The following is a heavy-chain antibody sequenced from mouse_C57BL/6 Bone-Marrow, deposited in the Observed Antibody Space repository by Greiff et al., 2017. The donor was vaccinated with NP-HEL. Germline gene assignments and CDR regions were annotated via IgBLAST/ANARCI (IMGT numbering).Heavy chain of an antibody. CDR1: GFTFSDYY. CDR3: ARHYGSSYPYYFDY. D-gene: IGHD1-1*01. V-gene: IGHV5-12*01. CDR2: ISNGGGST. J-gene: IGHJ2*01. Sequence: EVKLMESGGGLVQPGGSLKLSCAASGFTFSDYYMYWVRQTPEKRLEWVAYISNGGGSTYYPDTVKGRFTISRDNANNTLYLQLSRLKSEDTAMYYCARHYGSSYPYYFDYWGQGTTLTVSS.